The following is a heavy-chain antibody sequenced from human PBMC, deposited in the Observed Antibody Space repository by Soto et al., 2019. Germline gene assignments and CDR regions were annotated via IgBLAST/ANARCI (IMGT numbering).Heavy chain of an antibody. CDR3: VGEGLITSWFAP. CDR2: IKQDGSEK. J-gene: IGHJ5*02. Sequence: GGSLRLSCAASGFNFSSHWMSWVRQAPGKGLEWVANIKQDGSEKYYVDSVKGRFTISRDNAKNSLYVQMNSLRAEDTAVYYCVGEGLITSWFAPWGQGTLVTVSS. V-gene: IGHV3-7*03. CDR1: GFNFSSHW. D-gene: IGHD3-10*01.